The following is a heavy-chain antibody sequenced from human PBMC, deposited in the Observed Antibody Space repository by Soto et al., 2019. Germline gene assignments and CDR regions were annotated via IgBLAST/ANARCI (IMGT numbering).Heavy chain of an antibody. J-gene: IGHJ4*02. CDR2: ISSNSDIM. Sequence: LRLSCAASGFSFSRFEMNWVRQAPGKGLEWVSYISSNSDIMYYADSVKGRFAISRDNAKNSLFLQMNSLRPEDTAVYYCAKDLGSYLSPAFDYWGLGTLVTVSS. CDR1: GFSFSRFE. CDR3: AKDLGSYLSPAFDY. V-gene: IGHV3-48*03. D-gene: IGHD1-26*01.